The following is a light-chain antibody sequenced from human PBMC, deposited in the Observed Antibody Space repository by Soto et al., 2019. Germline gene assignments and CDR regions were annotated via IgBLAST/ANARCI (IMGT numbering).Light chain of an antibody. V-gene: IGLV2-14*01. J-gene: IGLJ1*01. CDR1: SSGIRDYNY. Sequence: QSALTQPASVSGSPGQSITISCTGTSSGIRDYNYVSWYQQVPGNAPKLIMYEVSNRPSGISNRFSGSKYGNTASLASSALQAEDEADDYCSSKRPDFFGTGTNGTVL. CDR3: SSKRPDF. CDR2: EVS.